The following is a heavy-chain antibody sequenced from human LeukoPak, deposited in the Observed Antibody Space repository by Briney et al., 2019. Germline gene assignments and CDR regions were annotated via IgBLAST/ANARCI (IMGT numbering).Heavy chain of an antibody. CDR2: IYPGDSDT. J-gene: IGHJ3*02. Sequence: GESLKISCKGSGYSFTSYWIGWVRQMPGKGLEWMGIIYPGDSDTRYSPSFQGQVTISADKSISTAYLQWSSLKASDTAMYYCAIITVTSAGGGAFDIWGQGTMVTVSS. D-gene: IGHD4-11*01. CDR3: AIITVTSAGGGAFDI. V-gene: IGHV5-51*01. CDR1: GYSFTSYW.